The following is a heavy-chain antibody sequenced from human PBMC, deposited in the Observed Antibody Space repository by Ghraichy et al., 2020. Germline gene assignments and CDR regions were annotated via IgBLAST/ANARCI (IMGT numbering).Heavy chain of an antibody. D-gene: IGHD3-3*01. CDR2: ISGSGAST. V-gene: IGHV3-23*01. CDR3: AKDMGYYDIWSGYSQYYFDY. CDR1: GFTFRSYA. Sequence: GGSLRLSCAASGFTFRSYAMSWVRQAPGKGLEWVSAISGSGASTYYADSVKGRFTISRDNSKNTLYLQMSSLRADDTAVYYCAKDMGYYDIWSGYSQYYFDYWGQGTLVTVSS. J-gene: IGHJ4*02.